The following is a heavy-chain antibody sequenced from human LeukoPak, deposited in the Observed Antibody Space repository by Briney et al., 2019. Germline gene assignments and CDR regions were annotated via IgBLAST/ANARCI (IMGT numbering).Heavy chain of an antibody. V-gene: IGHV1-69*04. Sequence: SVKVSCKAPGGTFSSYTISWVRQAPGQGLEWMGRIIPILGIANYAQKFQGRVTITADKSTSTAYMELSSLRSEDTAVYYCARDLEVPVSVNWGATTAGLDYWGQGTLVTVSS. D-gene: IGHD1-26*01. CDR2: IIPILGIA. CDR1: GGTFSSYT. CDR3: ARDLEVPVSVNWGATTAGLDY. J-gene: IGHJ4*02.